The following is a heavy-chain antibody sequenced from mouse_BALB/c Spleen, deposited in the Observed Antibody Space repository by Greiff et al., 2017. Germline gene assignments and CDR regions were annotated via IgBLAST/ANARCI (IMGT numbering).Heavy chain of an antibody. Sequence: VQLKESGGGLVQPGGSLKLSCAASGFTFSSYGMSWVRQTPDKRLELVATINSNGGSTYYPDSVKGRFTISRDNAKNTLYLQMSSLKSEDTAMYYCARDRGLLRAMDYWGQGTSVTVSS. CDR1: GFTFSSYG. CDR3: ARDRGLLRAMDY. J-gene: IGHJ4*01. D-gene: IGHD1-1*01. V-gene: IGHV5-6-3*01. CDR2: INSNGGST.